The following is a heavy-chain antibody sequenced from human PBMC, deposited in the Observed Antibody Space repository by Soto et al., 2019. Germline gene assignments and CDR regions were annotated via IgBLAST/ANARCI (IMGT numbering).Heavy chain of an antibody. D-gene: IGHD3-22*01. CDR1: GGTFSSYA. J-gene: IGHJ6*02. CDR2: IIPIFGTA. Sequence: GASAKVSCKASGGTFSSYAISWVRQAPGQGLEWMGGIIPIFGTANYAQKFQGRVTITADESTSTAYMELSSLRSEDTAVYYCASSPMIVVVTRGYYYYGMDVWGQGTTVTVSS. V-gene: IGHV1-69*13. CDR3: ASSPMIVVVTRGYYYYGMDV.